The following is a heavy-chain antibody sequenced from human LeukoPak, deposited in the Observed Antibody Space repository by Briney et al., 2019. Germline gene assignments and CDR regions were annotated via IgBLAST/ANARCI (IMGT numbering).Heavy chain of an antibody. CDR3: ARGLARIAVAEGDY. D-gene: IGHD6-19*01. CDR1: GGSVSSGSVSSYY. V-gene: IGHV4-61*01. Sequence: SETLSLTCTVSGGSVSSGSVSSYYWYWIRQPPGKGLEYIGCIYHTGSTNYNPSLKSRVTISVDTSKNQFSLKLSSVTAADTAVYYCARGLARIAVAEGDYWGQGTLVTVSS. CDR2: IYHTGST. J-gene: IGHJ4*02.